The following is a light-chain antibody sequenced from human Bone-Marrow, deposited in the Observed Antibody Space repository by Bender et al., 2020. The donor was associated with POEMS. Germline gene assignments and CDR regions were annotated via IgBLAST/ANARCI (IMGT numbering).Light chain of an antibody. J-gene: IGLJ1*01. CDR1: SSDVGGYAL. Sequence: QSALTQPASVSGSPGQSITISCTGTSSDVGGYALVSWYQQHPDKAPKLMIYEDFKRPSGVSNRFSASRSGNTASLTISGLQPEDEADYYCCSYGYSIYVFGSGTTVTVL. CDR2: EDF. V-gene: IGLV2-23*01. CDR3: CSYGYSIYV.